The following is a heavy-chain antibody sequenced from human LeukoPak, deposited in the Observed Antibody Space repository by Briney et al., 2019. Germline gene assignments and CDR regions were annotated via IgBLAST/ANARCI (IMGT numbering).Heavy chain of an antibody. Sequence: GGSLRLSCAASGFTFSSYGMHWVRQAPGKGLEWVAVISYDGSNKYYADSVKGRFTIPRDNSKNTLYLQMNSLRAEDTAVYYCARGGGGVWFGEYKIDYWGQGTLVTVSS. J-gene: IGHJ4*02. CDR3: ARGGGGVWFGEYKIDY. D-gene: IGHD3-10*01. CDR1: GFTFSSYG. CDR2: ISYDGSNK. V-gene: IGHV3-30*03.